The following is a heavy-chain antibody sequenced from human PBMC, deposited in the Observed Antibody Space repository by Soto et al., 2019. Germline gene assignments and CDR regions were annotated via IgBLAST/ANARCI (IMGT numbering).Heavy chain of an antibody. CDR2: IYHSGST. J-gene: IGHJ5*02. CDR3: ARVRAAAGTNWFDP. D-gene: IGHD6-13*01. V-gene: IGHV4-30-2*01. CDR1: GGSISSGGYS. Sequence: PSEPLSLTCAVSGGSISSGGYSWSWIRQPPGKGLEWIGYIYHSGSTYYNPSLKSRVTISVDRSKNQFSLKLSSVTAADTAVYYCARVRAAAGTNWFDPWGQGTLVTVSS.